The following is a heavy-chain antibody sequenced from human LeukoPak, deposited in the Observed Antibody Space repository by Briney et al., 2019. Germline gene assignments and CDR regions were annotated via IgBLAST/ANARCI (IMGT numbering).Heavy chain of an antibody. J-gene: IGHJ4*02. CDR2: INPNSGGT. CDR1: GYTFTGYY. V-gene: IGHV1-2*04. Sequence: GASVKVSCKASGYTFTGYYMHWVRQAPGQGLEWMGWINPNSGGTNYAQKFQGWVTMTRDTSISTAYMELSRLRSDDTAVYYCAGGRYYYDSSGYDYWGQGTLVTVSS. D-gene: IGHD3-22*01. CDR3: AGGRYYYDSSGYDY.